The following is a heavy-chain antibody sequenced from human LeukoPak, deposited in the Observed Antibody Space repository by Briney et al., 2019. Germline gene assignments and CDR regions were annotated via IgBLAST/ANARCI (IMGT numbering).Heavy chain of an antibody. CDR1: GYTFTGYY. D-gene: IGHD6-13*01. V-gene: IGHV1-2*02. CDR2: INPNSGGT. Sequence: ASVKVSCKASGYTFTGYYMHWVRQAPGQGLEWMGWINPNSGGTNYAQKFQGRVTMTRNTSISTAYMELSSLRSEDTAVYYCARGQQPLSIAAAPSFDPWGQGTLVTVSS. CDR3: ARGQQPLSIAAAPSFDP. J-gene: IGHJ5*02.